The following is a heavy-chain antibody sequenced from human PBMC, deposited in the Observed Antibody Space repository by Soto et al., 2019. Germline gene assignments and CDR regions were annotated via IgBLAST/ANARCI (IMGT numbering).Heavy chain of an antibody. V-gene: IGHV3-33*01. J-gene: IGHJ6*04. CDR2: IRYDGSNK. Sequence: GGSLRLSCAASGFTFSSYGMHWVRQAPVKWLEGVAVIRYDGSNKYSADSVKGRFTISRDKSKNMLYLQMNSLRAEDTAVYYCARVGTYYYGSGRLGTYYYYGMYVWGKGTTVA. D-gene: IGHD3-10*01. CDR1: GFTFSSYG. CDR3: ARVGTYYYGSGRLGTYYYYGMYV.